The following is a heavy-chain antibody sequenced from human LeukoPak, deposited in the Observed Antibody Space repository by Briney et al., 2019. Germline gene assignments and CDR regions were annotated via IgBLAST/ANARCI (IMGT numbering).Heavy chain of an antibody. Sequence: SETLSLTCAVYGGSFSGYYWSWIRQPPGKGLEWIGEINHSGSTNYNPSLKSRVTMSVDMSKNQFSLKLTSVTAADAAIYYCARGPNSTGWYPHWGQGTLVTVSS. CDR2: INHSGST. CDR1: GGSFSGYY. D-gene: IGHD6-19*01. J-gene: IGHJ4*02. CDR3: ARGPNSTGWYPH. V-gene: IGHV4-34*01.